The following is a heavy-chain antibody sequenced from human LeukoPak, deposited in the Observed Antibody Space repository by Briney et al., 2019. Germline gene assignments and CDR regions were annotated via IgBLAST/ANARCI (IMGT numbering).Heavy chain of an antibody. CDR2: MNPNSGNT. Sequence: ASVKVSCKASGYTFTSYDINWVRQATGQGLEWMGWMNPNSGNTGYAQKFQGRVTMTRNTSISTAYMELSSLRSEDTAVYYCARGLPFRAVVVPAAQSRRFTHNWFDPWGQGTLVTVSS. CDR3: ARGLPFRAVVVPAAQSRRFTHNWFDP. J-gene: IGHJ5*02. CDR1: GYTFTSYD. V-gene: IGHV1-8*01. D-gene: IGHD2-2*01.